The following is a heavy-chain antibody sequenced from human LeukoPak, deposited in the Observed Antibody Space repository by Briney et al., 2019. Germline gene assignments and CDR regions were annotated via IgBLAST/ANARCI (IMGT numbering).Heavy chain of an antibody. V-gene: IGHV3-30*18. J-gene: IGHJ4*02. D-gene: IGHD5-12*01. Sequence: QPGGSLRLSCAASGFTVSSNYMTWVRQAPGKGLEWVAVISYDGSNKYYADSVKGRFTISRDNSKNTLYLQMNSLRAEDTAVYYCAKGGYDSGRFDYWGQGTLVTVSS. CDR2: ISYDGSNK. CDR3: AKGGYDSGRFDY. CDR1: GFTVSSNY.